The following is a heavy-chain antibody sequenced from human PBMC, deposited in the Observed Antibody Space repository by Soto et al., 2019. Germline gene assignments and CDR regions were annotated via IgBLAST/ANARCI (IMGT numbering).Heavy chain of an antibody. D-gene: IGHD6-13*01. V-gene: IGHV1-58*01. CDR3: AARIAAPWQRGYHYGMDV. CDR2: IVVGSGNT. J-gene: IGHJ6*02. CDR1: GFTFTSSA. Sequence: SVKVSCKASGFTFTSSAVQWVRQARGQRLEWIGWIVVGSGNTNYAQKFQERVTITRDMSTSTAYMELSSLRSEDTAVYYCAARIAAPWQRGYHYGMDVWGQGTTGTVSS.